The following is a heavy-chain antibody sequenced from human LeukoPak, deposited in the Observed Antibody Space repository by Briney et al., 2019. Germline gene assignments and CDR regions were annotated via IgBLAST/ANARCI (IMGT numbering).Heavy chain of an antibody. Sequence: GGSLRLSCTASGFTFNNYAMTWVRQAPGKGLEWVSVIYSGGNTFYADSVKGRFTISRDNSKNTLYLRMNSLRAEDTAVYYCATLLTIFRSFDYWGQGTLVTVSS. D-gene: IGHD3-3*01. CDR3: ATLLTIFRSFDY. V-gene: IGHV3-53*01. CDR2: IYSGGNT. CDR1: GFTFNNYA. J-gene: IGHJ4*02.